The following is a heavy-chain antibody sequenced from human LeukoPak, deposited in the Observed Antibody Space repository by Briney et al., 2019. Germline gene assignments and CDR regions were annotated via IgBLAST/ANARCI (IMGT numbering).Heavy chain of an antibody. Sequence: GASVKVSCKASGYTFTSYYMHWVRQAPGQGLEWMGIINPSGGSTSYAQKFQGRVTMTTDTSTSTAYMELRSLRSDDTAVYYCARDTMIVVVGDAFDIWGQGTMVTVSS. CDR3: ARDTMIVVVGDAFDI. CDR1: GYTFTSYY. J-gene: IGHJ3*02. V-gene: IGHV1-46*01. CDR2: INPSGGST. D-gene: IGHD3-22*01.